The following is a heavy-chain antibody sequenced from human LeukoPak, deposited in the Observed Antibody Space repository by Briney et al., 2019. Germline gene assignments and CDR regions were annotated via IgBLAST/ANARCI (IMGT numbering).Heavy chain of an antibody. D-gene: IGHD2-2*02. CDR2: IKQDESEK. CDR1: GLTFSSNW. J-gene: IGHJ4*02. Sequence: GGSLRLSCAASGLTFSSNWMNWLRQAPGKGLEWVANIKQDESEKYYVDSVKGRFTISRDNAKNSLYLQMNSLRAEDTAMYYCAALYQDYWGQGTLVTVSS. V-gene: IGHV3-7*01. CDR3: AALYQDY.